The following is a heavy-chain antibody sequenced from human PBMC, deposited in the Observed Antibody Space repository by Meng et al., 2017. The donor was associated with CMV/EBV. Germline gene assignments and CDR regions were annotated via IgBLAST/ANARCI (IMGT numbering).Heavy chain of an antibody. CDR2: IYYSGST. CDR3: ARAWEFFDY. V-gene: IGHV4-39*01. CDR1: GGSISSSSYY. Sequence: GPLRLSCTVSGGSISSSSYYWGWIRQPPGKGLEWIGSIYYSGSTYYNPSLKSRVTISVDTSKNQFSLKLSSVTAADTAVYYCARAWEFFDYWGQGTLVTVSS. J-gene: IGHJ4*02. D-gene: IGHD3-10*01.